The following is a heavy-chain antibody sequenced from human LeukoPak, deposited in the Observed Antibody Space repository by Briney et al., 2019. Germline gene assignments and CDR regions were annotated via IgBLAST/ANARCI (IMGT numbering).Heavy chain of an antibody. CDR3: ARDHGSMWQWLVYWKVEYFDY. CDR1: GYTFTSYG. V-gene: IGHV1-18*01. Sequence: ASVKVSCKASGYTFTSYGISWVRQAPGQGLEWMGWISAYNGNANYAQKLQGRVTMTTDTSTSTAYMELRSLRSDDTAVYYCARDHGSMWQWLVYWKVEYFDYWGQGTLVTVSS. D-gene: IGHD6-19*01. CDR2: ISAYNGNA. J-gene: IGHJ4*02.